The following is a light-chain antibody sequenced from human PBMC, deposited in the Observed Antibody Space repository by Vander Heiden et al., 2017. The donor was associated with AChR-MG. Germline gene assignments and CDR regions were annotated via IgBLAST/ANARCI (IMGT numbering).Light chain of an antibody. CDR1: QTVSSN. J-gene: IGKJ4*01. Sequence: EIVMTQSPATLSVSPGERATLSCRASQTVSSNLAWYQQKPGQAPRLVIYGASTRATDIPARFSGSGSGTEFTLTISSLQSEDFAVYYCQQDNNWPLTFGGRTEVEIK. CDR3: QQDNNWPLT. CDR2: GAS. V-gene: IGKV3-15*01.